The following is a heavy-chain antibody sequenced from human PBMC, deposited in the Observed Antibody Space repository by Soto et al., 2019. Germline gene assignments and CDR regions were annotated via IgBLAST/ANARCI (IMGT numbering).Heavy chain of an antibody. V-gene: IGHV3-23*01. Sequence: GGSLRLSCAASGFTFSSYAVSWARQTPGKGLGWVSTISASGAYTYYADSVKGRFTISRDNSKNTLYLQMRSLRAGDTATYYCAKEAIAARPYYFDYWGQGTLVTVSS. CDR3: AKEAIAARPYYFDY. CDR1: GFTFSSYA. CDR2: ISASGAYT. D-gene: IGHD6-6*01. J-gene: IGHJ4*02.